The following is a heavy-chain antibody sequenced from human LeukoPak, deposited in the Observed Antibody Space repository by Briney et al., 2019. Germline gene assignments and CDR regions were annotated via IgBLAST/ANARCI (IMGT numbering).Heavy chain of an antibody. CDR3: ASGVMTTAQGYYFDY. J-gene: IGHJ4*02. Sequence: SETLSLTCAVSGGSISSGGYSWSWIRQPPGKGLEWIGYIYHSGSTYYNPSLKSRVTISVDKSKNQFSLKLSSVTAADTAVYYCASGVMTTAQGYYFDYWGQGTLVTVSS. V-gene: IGHV4-30-2*01. D-gene: IGHD4-17*01. CDR1: GGSISSGGYS. CDR2: IYHSGST.